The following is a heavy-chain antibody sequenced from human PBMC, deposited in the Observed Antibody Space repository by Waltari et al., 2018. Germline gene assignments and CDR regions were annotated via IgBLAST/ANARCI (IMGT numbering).Heavy chain of an antibody. CDR3: ARTISDFWSGYYSGFDY. J-gene: IGHJ4*02. CDR1: GYTFTGYY. V-gene: IGHV1-2*06. CDR2: INPNSGGT. D-gene: IGHD3-3*01. Sequence: QVQLVQSGAEVKKPGASVKVSCKASGYTFTGYYMHWVRQAPGQGLEWMGRINPNSGGTNYAQKFQVRVTMTRDTSISTAYMELSRLRSDDTAVYYCARTISDFWSGYYSGFDYWGQGTLVTVSS.